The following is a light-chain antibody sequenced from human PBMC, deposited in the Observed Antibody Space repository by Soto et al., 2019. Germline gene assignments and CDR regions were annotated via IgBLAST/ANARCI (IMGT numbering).Light chain of an antibody. J-gene: IGKJ1*01. V-gene: IGKV3-20*01. CDR2: GAS. CDR1: QSVSNDF. CDR3: QQYGSSPPRT. Sequence: EIVLTQSPGILSLSPGERATLSCRASQSVSNDFLAWYQQKPGQAPRLLIYGASTRATDVPDRFSGSGSGADFTLTINRLKPEDFAVYYCQQYGSSPPRTFGQGTKVE.